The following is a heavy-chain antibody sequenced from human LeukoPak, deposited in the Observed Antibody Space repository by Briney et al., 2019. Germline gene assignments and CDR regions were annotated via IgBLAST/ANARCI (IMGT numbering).Heavy chain of an antibody. D-gene: IGHD3-10*01. V-gene: IGHV4-4*02. J-gene: IGHJ4*02. Sequence: SENLSLTCDVSGVSISSSNRWSWVRQPPGKGLEWIGEIYHSGSTNYNPSLKSRVTISVDKSKNQFSLNLNSVTAADTAVYYCAREGDPTGSYYNYWGQGILVTVSS. CDR1: GVSISSSNR. CDR3: AREGDPTGSYYNY. CDR2: IYHSGST.